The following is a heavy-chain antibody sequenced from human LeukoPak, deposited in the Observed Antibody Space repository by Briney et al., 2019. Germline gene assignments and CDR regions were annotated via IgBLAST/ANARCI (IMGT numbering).Heavy chain of an antibody. Sequence: GGSLRLSCAASGFTFSTYTMNWVRQAPGKGLEWVSSITSSSYTYYADSMKGGFTTSSDNANNSLSLQMNSLRREDTAVYYCARGSDGETTRMAGRQRRYFDYWGQGTLVTVSS. J-gene: IGHJ4*02. CDR2: ITSSSYT. CDR1: GFTFSTYT. CDR3: ARGSDGETTRMAGRQRRYFDY. V-gene: IGHV3-21*04. D-gene: IGHD1-14*01.